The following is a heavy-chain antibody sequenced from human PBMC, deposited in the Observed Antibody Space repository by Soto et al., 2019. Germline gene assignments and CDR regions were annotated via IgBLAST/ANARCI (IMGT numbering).Heavy chain of an antibody. J-gene: IGHJ5*02. CDR3: ARERGYRYHKGFDP. CDR2: INPKSGVT. V-gene: IGHV1-2*04. Sequence: ASVKVSCKASGYTFTDHYMHWVRQAPGQGLEWMGWINPKSGVTNYAQKFQGWVTMTRDTSITTVYMEVSRLTSDDTAVYYCARERGYRYHKGFDPWGQGTLVNVSS. CDR1: GYTFTDHY. D-gene: IGHD5-18*01.